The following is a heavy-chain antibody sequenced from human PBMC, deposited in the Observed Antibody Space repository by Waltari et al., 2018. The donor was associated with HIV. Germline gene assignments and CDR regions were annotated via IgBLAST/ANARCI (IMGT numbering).Heavy chain of an antibody. CDR3: AKDPMDIVATINYYGMDV. D-gene: IGHD5-12*01. Sequence: EVQLLESGGGLVQPGGSLRLSCAASGFTFSSYALSWVRQAPGKGLEWVSAISGSGGSTYYADSVKGQFTISRDNSKNTLYLQMNSLRAEDTAVYYCAKDPMDIVATINYYGMDVWGQGTTVTVSS. V-gene: IGHV3-23*01. J-gene: IGHJ6*02. CDR2: ISGSGGST. CDR1: GFTFSSYA.